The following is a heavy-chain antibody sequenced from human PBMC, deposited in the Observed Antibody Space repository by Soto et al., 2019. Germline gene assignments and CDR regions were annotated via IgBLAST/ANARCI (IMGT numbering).Heavy chain of an antibody. J-gene: IGHJ6*02. CDR1: GGSFSGHN. V-gene: IGHV4-34*01. CDR3: ARGMRSGGTFGMDV. D-gene: IGHD2-15*01. Sequence: QVQLQQWGAGLLRPSETLSLNCAVYGGSFSGHNWNWIRQPPGKGLDWIGEIDHSGNTNYSPSLKSRVTISVDTSKNQFSLKLSFVTAADTAVYYCARGMRSGGTFGMDVWGQGNTVTVSS. CDR2: IDHSGNT.